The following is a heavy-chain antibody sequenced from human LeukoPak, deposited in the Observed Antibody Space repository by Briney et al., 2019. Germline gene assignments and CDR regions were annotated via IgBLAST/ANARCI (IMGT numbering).Heavy chain of an antibody. Sequence: GGSLRLSCAASGFTFSSYSMNWVRQAPGKGLEWVSSISSSSSYIYYADSVKGRFTISRDNAKNSLYLQMNSLRAEDTAVYYCARSLGIAADFDYWGQGTLVTVSS. CDR1: GFTFSSYS. J-gene: IGHJ4*02. CDR2: ISSSSSYI. CDR3: ARSLGIAADFDY. D-gene: IGHD6-13*01. V-gene: IGHV3-21*01.